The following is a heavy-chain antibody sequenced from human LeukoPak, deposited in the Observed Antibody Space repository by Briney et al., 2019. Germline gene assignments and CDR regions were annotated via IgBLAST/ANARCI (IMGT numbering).Heavy chain of an antibody. V-gene: IGHV4-34*01. Sequence: SETLSLTCAVYGGSFSGYYWSWIRQSPGKGLEWIGEINHSGSINYNPSLKSRVTVSVDSSRNQFSLILGSVTAADTAVYYCAFTTGNYYLDYWGQGTRVTVSS. CDR3: AFTTGNYYLDY. D-gene: IGHD1-7*01. J-gene: IGHJ4*02. CDR2: INHSGSI. CDR1: GGSFSGYY.